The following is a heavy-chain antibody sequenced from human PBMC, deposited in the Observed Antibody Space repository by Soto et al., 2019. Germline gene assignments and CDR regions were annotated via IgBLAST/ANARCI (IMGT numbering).Heavy chain of an antibody. D-gene: IGHD5-18*01. J-gene: IGHJ4*02. Sequence: GASVKVSCKASGGTFSSYAISWVRQAPGQGLEWMGGIIPIFGTANYAQKFQGRVTITADESTSTAYMELSSLRSEDTAVYYCAIGVDTAMVPYFDYWGQGTLVTVSS. CDR1: GGTFSSYA. CDR3: AIGVDTAMVPYFDY. CDR2: IIPIFGTA. V-gene: IGHV1-69*13.